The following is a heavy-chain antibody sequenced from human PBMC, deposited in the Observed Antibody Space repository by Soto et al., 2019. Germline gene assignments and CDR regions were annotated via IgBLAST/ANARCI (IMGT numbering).Heavy chain of an antibody. J-gene: IGHJ6*02. Sequence: EVQLLESGGGLVQPGGSLRLSCAASGFTVSSYAMSWVRQAPGKGLEWVSVISGSGDSTYYADSVRGRFNISRDNSKNTLYLQMNSLRAEDTAVYYCAKDRDGAAAGPTKFYGMDVWGQGTTVTVSS. CDR1: GFTVSSYA. D-gene: IGHD6-13*01. CDR3: AKDRDGAAAGPTKFYGMDV. V-gene: IGHV3-23*01. CDR2: ISGSGDST.